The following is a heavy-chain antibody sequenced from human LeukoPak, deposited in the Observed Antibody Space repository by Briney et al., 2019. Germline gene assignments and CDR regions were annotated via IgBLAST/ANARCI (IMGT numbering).Heavy chain of an antibody. V-gene: IGHV4-38-2*02. CDR2: IYNSGKI. D-gene: IGHD3-16*01. Sequence: SETLSLTWSVSGYYIRSGFYWGWIRPPPGKGLEWVGGIYNSGKIYYNPALKSRVTVSVDTSKNQISLELTSVTVADTAVYLCARGGRFGDSVSHYGMDVWGQGTTVIVSS. J-gene: IGHJ6*02. CDR1: GYYIRSGFY. CDR3: ARGGRFGDSVSHYGMDV.